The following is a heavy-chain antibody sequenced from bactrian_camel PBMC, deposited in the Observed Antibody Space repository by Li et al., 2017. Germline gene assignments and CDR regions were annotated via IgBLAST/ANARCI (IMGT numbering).Heavy chain of an antibody. D-gene: IGHD5*01. V-gene: IGHV3S66*01. CDR2: TFHSDGST. CDR1: GYTPSEAN. J-gene: IGHJ4*01. CDR3: LSSLGSDEGY. Sequence: VQLVESGGGSEQSGGSLRLSCTMFGYTPSEANIDWYRQAPGNECERVARTFHSDGSTDYADSVKGRFTISRDNAKNTVYLQLNSLQTEDTAMYYCLSSLGSDEGYWGQGTQVTVS.